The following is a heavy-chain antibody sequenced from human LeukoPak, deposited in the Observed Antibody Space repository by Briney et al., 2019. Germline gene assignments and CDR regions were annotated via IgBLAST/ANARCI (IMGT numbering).Heavy chain of an antibody. CDR2: MNPNSGNT. CDR3: ARLRAKDYYYYYMDV. V-gene: IGHV1-8*03. Sequence: ASVKASCKASGYTFTSYDINWVRQATGQGLEWMGWMNPNSGNTGYAQKFQGRVTITRNTSISTAYMELSSLRSEDTAVYYCARLRAKDYYYYYMDVWGKGTTVTVSS. J-gene: IGHJ6*03. CDR1: GYTFTSYD.